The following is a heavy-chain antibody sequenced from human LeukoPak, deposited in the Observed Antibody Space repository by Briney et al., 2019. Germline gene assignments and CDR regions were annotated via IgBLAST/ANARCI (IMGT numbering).Heavy chain of an antibody. CDR2: IIPIFGTA. D-gene: IGHD3-10*01. J-gene: IGHJ4*02. CDR1: GGTFSSYA. CDR3: ARESTLWFGEGGRGYFDY. Sequence: SVKVSCKASGGTFSSYAISWVRQAPGQGLEWMGGIIPIFGTANYAQKFQGRVTITADKSTSTAYMELSSLRSDDTALYYCARESTLWFGEGGRGYFDYWGQGTLVTVSS. V-gene: IGHV1-69*06.